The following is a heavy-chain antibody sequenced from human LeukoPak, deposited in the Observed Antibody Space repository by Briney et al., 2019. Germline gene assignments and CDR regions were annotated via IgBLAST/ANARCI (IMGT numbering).Heavy chain of an antibody. J-gene: IGHJ4*02. CDR3: ARDLSPVVRASPMGY. D-gene: IGHD3-10*01. CDR1: GFTFSDFY. V-gene: IGHV3-11*06. Sequence: PGGSLRLSCAASGFTFSDFYMSWVRQAPGKGLEWLSYISSSSSNANYADSVKGRFTISSDTSKNTLYLQMNSLRAEDTAVYYCARDLSPVVRASPMGYWGQGTPVTVSS. CDR2: ISSSSSNA.